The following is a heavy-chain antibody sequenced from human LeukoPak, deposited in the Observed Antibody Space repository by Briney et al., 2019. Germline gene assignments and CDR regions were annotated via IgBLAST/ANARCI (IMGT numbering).Heavy chain of an antibody. V-gene: IGHV4-4*07. CDR1: GGSIDSYH. J-gene: IGHJ6*03. Sequence: KPSETLSLTCTVSGGSIDSYHWSWIRHPAGRGLEWIGRIYTSGSTNYNPSLKSRVTISVDTSKNQLSLKLSSVTAADTAVYYCARDWAGEDTAMPRVYYYYYYMDVWGKGTTVTVSS. CDR3: ARDWAGEDTAMPRVYYYYYYMDV. CDR2: IYTSGST. D-gene: IGHD5-18*01.